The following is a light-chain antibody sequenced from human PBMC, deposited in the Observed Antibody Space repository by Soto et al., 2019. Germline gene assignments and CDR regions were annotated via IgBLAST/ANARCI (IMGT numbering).Light chain of an antibody. J-gene: IGLJ3*02. V-gene: IGLV1-47*01. CDR3: AVWDDSLSAWV. CDR2: KNN. CDR1: SSNIGSNY. Sequence: QSVLTQPPSASGTPGQRVTISCSGSSSNIGSNYVYWYQQLPGTAPKLLIYKNNQRPSGVPDRFSGSKSGTSASLAISGLRSEEEADYYCAVWDDSLSAWVFGGGTKLTVL.